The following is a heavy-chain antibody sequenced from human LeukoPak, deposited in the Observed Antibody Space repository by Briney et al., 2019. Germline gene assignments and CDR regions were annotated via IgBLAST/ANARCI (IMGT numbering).Heavy chain of an antibody. CDR1: GLIFSSYS. Sequence: GGSLRLSCAASGLIFSSYSMNWVRQAPGKGLEWVSSITSDSGHIYYADSVKSRFTISRDNAKNSLYLQMNSLRAEDTAVYYCASPGGNDYWGQGTLVTVSS. V-gene: IGHV3-21*01. J-gene: IGHJ4*02. CDR2: ITSDSGHI. CDR3: ASPGGNDY. D-gene: IGHD1-26*01.